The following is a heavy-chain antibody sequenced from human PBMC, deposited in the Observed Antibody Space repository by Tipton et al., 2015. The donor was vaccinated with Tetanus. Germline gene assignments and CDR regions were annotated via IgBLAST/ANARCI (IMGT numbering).Heavy chain of an antibody. D-gene: IGHD4-17*01. CDR2: IKQDGSET. CDR1: GFTFSGYW. J-gene: IGHJ4*02. V-gene: IGHV3-7*03. Sequence: SLRLSCAASGFTFSGYWMSWVRQAPGKGLEWVANIKQDGSETYHVDSVKGRFTISRDNAKNSLYLQMNSLRAEDTAVYYCAKDQGPDYGDQLEYWGQGILVTVSS. CDR3: AKDQGPDYGDQLEY.